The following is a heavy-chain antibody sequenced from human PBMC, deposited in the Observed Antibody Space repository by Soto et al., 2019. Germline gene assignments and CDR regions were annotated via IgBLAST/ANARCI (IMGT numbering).Heavy chain of an antibody. CDR1: GGSISSSNW. Sequence: QVQLQESGPGLVKPSGTLSLTCAVSGGSISSSNWWSWVRQPPGKGLEWIGEIYHSGSTNYNPSLKSRVTISVDKSKNQFSLKLSSVTAADTAVYYCAGELGYCSGGSCRHFDYWGQGTLVTVSS. CDR2: IYHSGST. J-gene: IGHJ4*02. D-gene: IGHD2-15*01. V-gene: IGHV4-4*02. CDR3: AGELGYCSGGSCRHFDY.